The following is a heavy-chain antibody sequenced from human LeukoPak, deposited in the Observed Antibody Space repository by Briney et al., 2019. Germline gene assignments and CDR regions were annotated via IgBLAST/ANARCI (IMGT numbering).Heavy chain of an antibody. V-gene: IGHV3-21*01. Sequence: GGSLRLSCAASGFTFSSYSMNWVRQAPGKGLEWVSSISSSSTYIYYADSLKGRFTISRDNAKNSLYLQMNSLRAEDTAVYYCTRGGITGTARRLYYFDYWGQGTLVTVSS. CDR1: GFTFSSYS. CDR3: TRGGITGTARRLYYFDY. J-gene: IGHJ4*02. CDR2: ISSSSTYI. D-gene: IGHD1-7*01.